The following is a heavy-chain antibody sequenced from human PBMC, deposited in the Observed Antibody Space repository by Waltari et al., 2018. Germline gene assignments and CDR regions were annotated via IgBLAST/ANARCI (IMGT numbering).Heavy chain of an antibody. J-gene: IGHJ4*02. Sequence: QLQLQESGPGLVKPSETLTLTCTVSGGSISTSGHYWGWIRQPPGKGLEWIGSIYYSGNTYYSPSLKSRITMSVDTSKNQFSLKVTSVTAADTAVYYCAKDEYYSNGWYGGLDSWGQGTLVTVSA. D-gene: IGHD6-19*01. CDR1: GGSISTSGHY. CDR3: AKDEYYSNGWYGGLDS. CDR2: IYYSGNT. V-gene: IGHV4-39*07.